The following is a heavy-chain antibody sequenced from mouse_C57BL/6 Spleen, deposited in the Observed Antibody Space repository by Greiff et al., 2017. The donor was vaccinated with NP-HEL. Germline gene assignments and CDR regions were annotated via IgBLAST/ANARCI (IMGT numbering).Heavy chain of an antibody. D-gene: IGHD2-4*01. Sequence: EVKLVESGGGLVQPGGSLSLSCAASGFTFTDYYMSWVRQPPGKALEWLGFIRNKANGYTTEYSASVKGRFTISRDNSQRILYLQMNALRAEDSATYYCARSGYDYDGFAYWGQGTLVTVSA. V-gene: IGHV7-3*01. CDR1: GFTFTDYY. J-gene: IGHJ3*01. CDR2: IRNKANGYTT. CDR3: ARSGYDYDGFAY.